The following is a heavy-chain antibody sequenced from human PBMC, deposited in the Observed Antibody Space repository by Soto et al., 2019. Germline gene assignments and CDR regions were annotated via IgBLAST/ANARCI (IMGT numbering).Heavy chain of an antibody. D-gene: IGHD6-13*01. V-gene: IGHV1-24*01. J-gene: IGHJ4*02. CDR2: FDPEDGET. CDR3: ATDLPPSSSWYAAPFH. CDR1: GYTLTELS. Sequence: ASVKVSCKVSGYTLTELSMHWVRQAPGKGLEWMGGFDPEDGETIYAQKFQGRVTMTEDTSTDTAYMELSSLRSEDTAVYYCATDLPPSSSWYAAPFHWGQGTLVTSPQ.